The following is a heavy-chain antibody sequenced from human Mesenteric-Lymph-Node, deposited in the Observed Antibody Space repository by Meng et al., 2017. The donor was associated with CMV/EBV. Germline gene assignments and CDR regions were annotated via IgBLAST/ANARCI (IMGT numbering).Heavy chain of an antibody. V-gene: IGHV1-18*04. D-gene: IGHD6-19*01. Sequence: ASVTVSCKVSGFNFVNYGISWVRQAPGQGLEWMGWISAFNGDTNYAQKLQGRVTMTTDTSTSTAYLELRSLRSDDTAVYYCARDFGSGWYPYWGQGTLVTVSS. CDR1: GFNFVNYG. CDR3: ARDFGSGWYPY. CDR2: ISAFNGDT. J-gene: IGHJ4*02.